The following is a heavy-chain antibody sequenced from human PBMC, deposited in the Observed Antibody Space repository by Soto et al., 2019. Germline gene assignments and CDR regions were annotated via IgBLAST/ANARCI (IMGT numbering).Heavy chain of an antibody. V-gene: IGHV3-7*01. D-gene: IGHD3-3*01. CDR1: GFTFSSYW. CDR3: ARDSVRGDCWRGYYSYYGMDV. Sequence: GGSLRLSCAASGFTFSSYWMSWVRQAPGKGLEWVANIKQDGSEKYYVDSVKGRFTISRDNAKNSLYLQMNSLRAEDTAVYYCARDSVRGDCWRGYYSYYGMDVWGQGTTVTVSS. J-gene: IGHJ6*02. CDR2: IKQDGSEK.